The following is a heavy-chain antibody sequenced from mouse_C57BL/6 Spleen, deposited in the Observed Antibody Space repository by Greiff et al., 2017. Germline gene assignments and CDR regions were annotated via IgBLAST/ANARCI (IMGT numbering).Heavy chain of an antibody. CDR1: GYTFTSYW. V-gene: IGHV1-61*01. CDR3: ARGGDDGAMDY. D-gene: IGHD1-2*01. J-gene: IGHJ4*01. Sequence: VQLQQSGAELVRPGSSVKLSCKASGYTFTSYWMDWVKQRPGQGLEWIGNIYPSDSETHYNQKFTDKATLTVDKSSNTAYMQLSSLTSEDSAVYYCARGGDDGAMDYWGQGTSVTVSS. CDR2: IYPSDSET.